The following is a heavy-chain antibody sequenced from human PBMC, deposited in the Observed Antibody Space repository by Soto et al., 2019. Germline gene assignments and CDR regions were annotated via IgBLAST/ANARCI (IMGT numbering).Heavy chain of an antibody. CDR1: GFTFSTSN. CDR2: ISSSGAAI. J-gene: IGHJ5*02. D-gene: IGHD6-19*01. Sequence: EVQLEETGGGLVQPGWSLRLSCAASGFTFSTSNMMWVRQAPGKGLEWISFISSSGAAIFYADSVRGRFTISRDNGKSSLFLQMNSLRGEDTAVYYCVRGSYCSGPPSWGQGTLVTVSS. V-gene: IGHV3-48*01. CDR3: VRGSYCSGPPS.